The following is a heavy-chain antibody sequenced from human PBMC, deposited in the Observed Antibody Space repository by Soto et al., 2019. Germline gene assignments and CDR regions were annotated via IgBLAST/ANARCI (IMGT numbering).Heavy chain of an antibody. Sequence: SVKVSCKASGGTFSSYAISWVRQAPGQGLEWMGGTIPIFGTANYAQKFQGRVTITADESTSTAYMELSSLRSEDTAVYYCASGGRVVVAATGHYYYGMDVWGQGTTVTVSS. CDR1: GGTFSSYA. D-gene: IGHD2-15*01. CDR3: ASGGRVVVAATGHYYYGMDV. CDR2: TIPIFGTA. J-gene: IGHJ6*02. V-gene: IGHV1-69*13.